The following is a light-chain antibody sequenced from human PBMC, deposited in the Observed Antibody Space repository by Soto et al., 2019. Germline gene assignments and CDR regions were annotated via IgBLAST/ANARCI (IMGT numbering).Light chain of an antibody. V-gene: IGLV2-14*01. CDR3: SSYTTTSTVV. CDR1: SSDIGGHNY. Sequence: QSALTQPASVSGSPGQSITVSCTGTSSDIGGHNYVSWYQQHPGKVPKLIIYEVSNRPSGVSNRFSGSKSGNTASLTVSGLAAADEADYYCSSYTTTSTVVFGGGTKLTVL. CDR2: EVS. J-gene: IGLJ2*01.